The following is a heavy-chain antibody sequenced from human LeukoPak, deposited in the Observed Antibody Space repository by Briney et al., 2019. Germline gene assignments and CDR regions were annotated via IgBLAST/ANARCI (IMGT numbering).Heavy chain of an antibody. CDR1: GFTFSSYW. CDR2: IKQDGSEK. CDR3: ARGGSFGDPYYFDY. D-gene: IGHD4-17*01. V-gene: IGHV3-7*01. Sequence: GGSLRLSCAASGFTFSSYWMSWVRQAPGKGLEWVANIKQDGSEKYYVDSVKGRFTISRDNAKNSLYLQMNSLRAEDTAVYYCARGGSFGDPYYFDYWGQGTLVTVSS. J-gene: IGHJ4*02.